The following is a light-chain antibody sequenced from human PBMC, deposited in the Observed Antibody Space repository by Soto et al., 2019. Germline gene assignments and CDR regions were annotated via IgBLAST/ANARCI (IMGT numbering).Light chain of an antibody. CDR3: QSYDSSLGGSV. Sequence: QSVLTQPPSASGTPGQRVTISCTGSSSNIGAGYDIHWYQQLPGTAPKLLIYGDNNRPSGVPDRFSVSKSGTSASLAITGLQAEDEAGYYCQSYDSSLGGSVFGGGTKLTVL. CDR2: GDN. CDR1: SSNIGAGYD. J-gene: IGLJ3*02. V-gene: IGLV1-40*01.